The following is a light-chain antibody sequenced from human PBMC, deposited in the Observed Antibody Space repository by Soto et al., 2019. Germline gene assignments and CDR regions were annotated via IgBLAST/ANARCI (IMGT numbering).Light chain of an antibody. J-gene: IGLJ3*02. CDR3: SAYADRSMLV. Sequence: QAALTQPASVSGSAVQSITISCSATMRDVGAYHLVSWYQQHPGTAPKLISDEVRNRPSGSSARFSGSRSGNAASLAISGLRAEDGGDYYCSAYADRSMLVFGGGTKLAVL. V-gene: IGLV2-14*01. CDR2: EVR. CDR1: MRDVGAYHL.